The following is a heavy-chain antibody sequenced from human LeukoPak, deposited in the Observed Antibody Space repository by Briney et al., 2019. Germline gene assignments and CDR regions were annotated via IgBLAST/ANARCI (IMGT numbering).Heavy chain of an antibody. V-gene: IGHV4-34*01. J-gene: IGHJ4*02. Sequence: SETLSLTCAVYGGSFSGYYWSWIRQPPGKGLEWIGEINHSGSTNYNPSLKSRVTISVDTSKNQFSLKLSSVTAADSAVYYCARGTYYYDSSGHYYVVKNRYYFDYWGPGTPVTVSS. D-gene: IGHD3-22*01. CDR2: INHSGST. CDR3: ARGTYYYDSSGHYYVVKNRYYFDY. CDR1: GGSFSGYY.